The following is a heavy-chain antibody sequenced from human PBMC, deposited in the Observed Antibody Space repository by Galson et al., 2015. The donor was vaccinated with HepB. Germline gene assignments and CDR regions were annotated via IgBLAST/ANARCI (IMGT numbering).Heavy chain of an antibody. CDR2: IYYDGSKK. V-gene: IGHV3-33*08. D-gene: IGHD3-22*01. CDR1: GFTFSSYG. Sequence: SLRLSCAASGFTFSSYGMHWVRQAPGKGLEWVAVIYYDGSKKYYADSVKGRFTISRDNSKNTLYLQMNSLRVENTAVYYCARDNSPLGYYYGMDVWGQGTTVSFSS. J-gene: IGHJ6*02. CDR3: ARDNSPLGYYYGMDV.